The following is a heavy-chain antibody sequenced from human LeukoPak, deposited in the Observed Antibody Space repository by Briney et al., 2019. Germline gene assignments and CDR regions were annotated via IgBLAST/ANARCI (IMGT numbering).Heavy chain of an antibody. CDR2: IYYSGST. CDR1: GGSISSSSYY. V-gene: IGHV4-39*07. J-gene: IGHJ5*02. Sequence: PSETLSLTCTVSGGSISSSSYYWGWIRQPPGKGLEWIGSIYYSGSTYYNPSLKSRVTISVDTSKNQFSLKLSSVTAADTAVYYCARFRTGFDPWGQGTLDTVSS. CDR3: ARFRTGFDP.